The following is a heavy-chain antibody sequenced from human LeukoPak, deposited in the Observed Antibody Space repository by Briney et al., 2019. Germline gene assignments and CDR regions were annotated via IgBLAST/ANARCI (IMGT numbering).Heavy chain of an antibody. CDR1: GGSISSGSYY. D-gene: IGHD2-2*01. CDR3: GGRGYCSSTSCPDMPFDY. V-gene: IGHV4-61*02. CDR2: IYTSGST. Sequence: SETLSLTCTVSGGSISSGSYYWSWIRQPAGKGLEWIGRIYTSGSTNYNPSLKSRATISVDTSKNQFSLKLSSVTAADTAVYYCGGRGYCSSTSCPDMPFDYWGQGTLVTVSS. J-gene: IGHJ4*02.